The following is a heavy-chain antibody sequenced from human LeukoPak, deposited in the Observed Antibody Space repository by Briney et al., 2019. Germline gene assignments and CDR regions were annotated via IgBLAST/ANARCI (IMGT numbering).Heavy chain of an antibody. CDR2: INPNSGGT. Sequence: ASVKVSCKASGYTFTSYYMHWVRQAPGQGLEWMGWINPNSGGTNYAQKFQGRVTMTRDTSISTAYMELSRLRSDDTAVYYCARERDYDYVWGSYRTGGAFDIWGQGTMVTVSS. CDR1: GYTFTSYY. D-gene: IGHD3-16*02. CDR3: ARERDYDYVWGSYRTGGAFDI. V-gene: IGHV1-2*02. J-gene: IGHJ3*02.